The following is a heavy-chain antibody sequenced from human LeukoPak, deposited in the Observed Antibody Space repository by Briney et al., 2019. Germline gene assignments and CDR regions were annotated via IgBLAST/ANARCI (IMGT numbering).Heavy chain of an antibody. Sequence: SETLSLTCAVSGYSISSGYYWGWIRQPPGKGLEWIGSIYHSGSTYYNPSLKSRVTISVDTSKNPFSLKLSSVTAADTAVYYCARGYCSGASCYHIKGAFDIWGQGTMVTVSS. D-gene: IGHD2-15*01. V-gene: IGHV4-38-2*01. J-gene: IGHJ3*02. CDR1: GYSISSGYY. CDR3: ARGYCSGASCYHIKGAFDI. CDR2: IYHSGST.